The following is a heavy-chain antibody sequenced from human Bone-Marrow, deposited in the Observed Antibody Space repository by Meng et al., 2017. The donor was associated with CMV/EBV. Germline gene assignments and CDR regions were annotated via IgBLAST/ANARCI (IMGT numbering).Heavy chain of an antibody. J-gene: IGHJ4*02. V-gene: IGHV1-18*01. CDR2: ISPDNGKT. CDR3: ARVEGIVVVPAIIAASGTHDY. Sequence: QAQLVQSGAELEKAGASVKVSCKASGYTFSSYGISWVRQAPGQGLEWVGWISPDNGKTNYAQIFQGRVTMTTDTSTSTAYMELRSLAFSDTAIYYCARVEGIVVVPAIIAASGTHDYWGQGTLVTVSS. CDR1: GYTFSSYG. D-gene: IGHD6-13*01.